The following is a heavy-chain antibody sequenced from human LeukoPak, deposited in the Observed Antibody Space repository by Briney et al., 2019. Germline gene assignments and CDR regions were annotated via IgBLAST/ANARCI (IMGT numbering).Heavy chain of an antibody. D-gene: IGHD3-10*01. J-gene: IGHJ4*02. Sequence: GGSLRLSCAASGFTFTRYGMTWVRRAPGKGLEWLSGISGSGGSTYYADSVKGRFIISRDNSKSTLYLQMNSLRAKDTAVYYCAKVWFGEDPYSPPDCWGQGTLVTVSS. CDR1: GFTFTRYG. CDR2: ISGSGGST. V-gene: IGHV3-23*01. CDR3: AKVWFGEDPYSPPDC.